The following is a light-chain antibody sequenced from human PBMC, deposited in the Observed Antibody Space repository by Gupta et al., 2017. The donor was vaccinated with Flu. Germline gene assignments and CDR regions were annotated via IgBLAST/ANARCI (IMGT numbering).Light chain of an antibody. Sequence: SYELTQPPSVSVSPGQTASITCSGDKLGDKYACWYQQKPGQSPVLVIYQDSKRPSGIPERFSGSNSGNTANLTISGTQAMDEADYYCQAWDSSTASPWVFGGGTKLTVL. CDR3: QAWDSSTASPWV. CDR2: QDS. J-gene: IGLJ3*02. V-gene: IGLV3-1*01. CDR1: KLGDKY.